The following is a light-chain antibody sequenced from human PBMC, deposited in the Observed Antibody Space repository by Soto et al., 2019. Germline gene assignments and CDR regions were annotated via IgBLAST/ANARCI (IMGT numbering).Light chain of an antibody. J-gene: IGLJ1*01. CDR3: NSYSGSSNFVV. V-gene: IGLV2-8*01. Sequence: QSALTQPPSASGSPGHSAPISCTETSRELGAYDYVSWYQQHPGKAPELIIYEVNQRPSGVPDRFSGSKSGNTASLTVSGLQAEDEADYYCNSYSGSSNFVVFGTGTKLTVL. CDR1: SRELGAYDY. CDR2: EVN.